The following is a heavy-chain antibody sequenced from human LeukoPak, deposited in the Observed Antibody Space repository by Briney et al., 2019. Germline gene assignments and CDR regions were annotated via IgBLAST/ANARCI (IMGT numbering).Heavy chain of an antibody. CDR1: GFTFSSYG. J-gene: IGHJ4*02. CDR3: ATPVGLGYVGY. CDR2: IWYDGSKK. Sequence: GGSLRLSCAASGFTFSSYGMHWVRQAPGKGLEWVAVIWYDGSKKYYADSVKGRFTISRDNSKNTLYLQMNSLRAEDTAVYYCATPVGLGYVGYWGQGTLVTVSS. V-gene: IGHV3-33*01. D-gene: IGHD5-12*01.